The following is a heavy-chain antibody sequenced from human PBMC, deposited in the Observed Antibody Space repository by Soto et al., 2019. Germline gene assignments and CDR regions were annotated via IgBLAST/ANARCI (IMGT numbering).Heavy chain of an antibody. CDR1: GFTFSSYA. Sequence: GGSLRLSCAASGFTFSSYAMHWVRQAPGKGLEWVAVISYDGSNKYYADSVKGRFTISRDNSKNTLYLQMNSLRAEDTAVYYCARDSVNYDYVWGSYRFDAFDFWGQGTMVTVSS. V-gene: IGHV3-30-3*01. CDR3: ARDSVNYDYVWGSYRFDAFDF. J-gene: IGHJ3*01. D-gene: IGHD3-16*02. CDR2: ISYDGSNK.